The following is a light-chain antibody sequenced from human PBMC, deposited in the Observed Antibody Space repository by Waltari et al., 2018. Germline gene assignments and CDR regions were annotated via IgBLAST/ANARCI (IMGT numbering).Light chain of an antibody. CDR2: GKN. CDR1: RLRSFY. V-gene: IGLV3-19*01. CDR3: DSRDSSDKPLGV. Sequence: SSELTQDPAVSVALGQTVTITCQGDRLRSFYASRYQLKPGQAPVLVIYGKNHRPPGIPDRFSGSNSGNTSSLTITGARAEDEADYYCDSRDSSDKPLGVFGTGTQVTVL. J-gene: IGLJ1*01.